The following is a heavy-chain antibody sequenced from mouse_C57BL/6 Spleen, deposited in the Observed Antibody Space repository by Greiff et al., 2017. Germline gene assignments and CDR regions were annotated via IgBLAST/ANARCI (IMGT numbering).Heavy chain of an antibody. J-gene: IGHJ3*01. CDR2: IDPSDSYT. Sequence: VQLQQPGAELVKPGASVKLSCTASGYTFTSYWMQWVKQRPGQGLEWIGEIDPSDSYTNYNQKFKGKATLTVDTSSSTAYMQLSSLTSEDAADDYCARWGGSPWFAYRGQGTLVTVSA. CDR1: GYTFTSYW. V-gene: IGHV1-50*01. CDR3: ARWGGSPWFAY.